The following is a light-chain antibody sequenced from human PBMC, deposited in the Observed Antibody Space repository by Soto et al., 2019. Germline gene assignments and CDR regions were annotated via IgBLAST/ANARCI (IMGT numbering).Light chain of an antibody. V-gene: IGKV1-5*03. CDR1: QSISSW. Sequence: DIQMTQSPSTLSASVGDRVTITCRASQSISSWLAWYQQKPGKAPKLLIYKASSVENGVPSRFSGSGSGTEFTRTVSSLQPDDFATYYCQQYDTYSRTFGQGTKVEIK. J-gene: IGKJ1*01. CDR2: KAS. CDR3: QQYDTYSRT.